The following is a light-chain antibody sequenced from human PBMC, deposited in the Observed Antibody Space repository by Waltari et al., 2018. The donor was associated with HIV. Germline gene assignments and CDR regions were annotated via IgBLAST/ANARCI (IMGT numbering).Light chain of an antibody. V-gene: IGLV2-14*01. CDR1: TNDVGSSNY. CDR2: DVS. Sequence: QSALTQPASVSGPPGQSITISCTGTTNDVGSSNYVSWHQQHPGDAPKLIIHDVSDRPSGISTRFSGSKSGNTASLTISGLQTEDEADYYCSSYTSSSTYVFGTGTRVTVL. CDR3: SSYTSSSTYV. J-gene: IGLJ1*01.